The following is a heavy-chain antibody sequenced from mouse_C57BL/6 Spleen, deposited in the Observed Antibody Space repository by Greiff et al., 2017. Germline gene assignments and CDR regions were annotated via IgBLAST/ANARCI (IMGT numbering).Heavy chain of an antibody. J-gene: IGHJ3*01. CDR3: AREEGDSWFAY. V-gene: IGHV1-26*01. D-gene: IGHD3-3*01. CDR1: GYTFTDYY. Sequence: EVKLVESGPELVKPGASVKISCKASGYTFTDYYMNWVKHSHGKSLDWIGDINPNYGGTSYNQKFKGKATLTVDKSSSTAYMELRSMTSEDSAVYYCAREEGDSWFAYWGQGTLVTVSA. CDR2: INPNYGGT.